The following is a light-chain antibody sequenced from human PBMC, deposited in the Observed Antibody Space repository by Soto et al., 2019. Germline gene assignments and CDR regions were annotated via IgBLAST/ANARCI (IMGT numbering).Light chain of an antibody. J-gene: IGKJ4*01. Sequence: EVVLTQSPATLPVSPGERVTLSCRAIQGVDYNLAWYQQKPGQAPRLLIYGVATRPTGIPARFSGSAFGKEFTLTISSLQSEDFAISYCQQYKTWQTFGGGTKVDIK. CDR1: QGVDYN. V-gene: IGKV3-15*01. CDR2: GVA. CDR3: QQYKTWQT.